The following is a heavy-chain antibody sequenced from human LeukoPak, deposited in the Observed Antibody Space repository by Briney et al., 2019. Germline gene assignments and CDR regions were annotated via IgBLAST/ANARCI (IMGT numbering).Heavy chain of an antibody. V-gene: IGHV3-53*01. CDR3: ARGPFSGPGVD. D-gene: IGHD6-19*01. J-gene: IGHJ1*01. CDR1: EFSVSSNY. Sequence: GGSLILSCAVSEFSVSSNYMNWVRQAPGKGLEWVSVIYSGGATYYADSVWGRFTISRYNSKNMVSLQLPSLGAEDTAVDYCARGPFSGPGVDWGQ. CDR2: IYSGGAT.